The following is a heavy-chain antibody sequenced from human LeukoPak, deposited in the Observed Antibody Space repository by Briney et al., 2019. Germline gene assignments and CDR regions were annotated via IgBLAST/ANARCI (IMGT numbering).Heavy chain of an antibody. CDR1: GYTFTGYY. Sequence: ASVKVSCKASGYTFTGYYMHWVRQAPGQGLEWMGWINPNSGGTNYAQKFQGRVTMTRDTSISTAYMELSRLRSDDTAVYYCARDSGRGGYFPLDPWGQGTLVTVSS. V-gene: IGHV1-2*02. CDR2: INPNSGGT. D-gene: IGHD3-22*01. CDR3: ARDSGRGGYFPLDP. J-gene: IGHJ5*02.